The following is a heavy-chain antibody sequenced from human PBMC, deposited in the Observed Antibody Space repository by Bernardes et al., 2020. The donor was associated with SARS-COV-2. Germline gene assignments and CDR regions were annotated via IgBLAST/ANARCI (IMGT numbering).Heavy chain of an antibody. CDR1: GFTFSSYS. V-gene: IGHV3-21*01. J-gene: IGHJ6*02. Sequence: GGSLRLSCAASGFTFSSYSMNWVRQAPGKGLEWVSSISSSSSYIYYADSVKGRFTISRDNAKNSLYLQMNSLRAEDTAVYYCARGPESTITIFGVVTRYGMDVWGQGTTVTVSS. D-gene: IGHD3-3*01. CDR3: ARGPESTITIFGVVTRYGMDV. CDR2: ISSSSSYI.